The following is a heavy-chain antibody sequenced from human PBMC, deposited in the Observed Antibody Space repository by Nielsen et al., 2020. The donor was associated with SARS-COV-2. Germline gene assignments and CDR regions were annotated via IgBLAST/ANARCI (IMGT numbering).Heavy chain of an antibody. Sequence: GESLKISCAASGFTFSRHAMNWVRQAPGKGLEWVSIIGAGGDNIYYADSVKGRFTISRDNSKTTLYLQINSLRADDTAVYYCATQADGYKSPYDYWGQGTLVTVSS. CDR3: ATQADGYKSPYDY. J-gene: IGHJ4*02. D-gene: IGHD3-10*01. V-gene: IGHV3-23*01. CDR1: GFTFSRHA. CDR2: IGAGGDNI.